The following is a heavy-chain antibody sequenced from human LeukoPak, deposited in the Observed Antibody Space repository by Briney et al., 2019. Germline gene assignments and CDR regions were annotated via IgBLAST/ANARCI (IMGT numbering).Heavy chain of an antibody. CDR3: AKAATYFYGSVTYDWFES. D-gene: IGHD3-10*01. V-gene: IGHV3-74*01. CDR1: GFTFSDYY. J-gene: IGHJ5*01. Sequence: GGSPRLSCAASGFTFSDYYMSWIRQIPGKGLRWVSRIESNGLTLYADSVRDRFTISRDNAKNTIYLQMNSLRVDDTAIYCCAKAATYFYGSVTYDWFESWGQGTLVTVSS. CDR2: IESNGLT.